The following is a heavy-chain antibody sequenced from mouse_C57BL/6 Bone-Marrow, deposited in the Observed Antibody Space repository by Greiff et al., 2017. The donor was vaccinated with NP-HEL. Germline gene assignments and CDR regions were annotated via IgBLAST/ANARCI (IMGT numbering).Heavy chain of an antibody. CDR1: GFTFSSYA. CDR3: ARDRASVVRDY. CDR2: ISDGGSYT. Sequence: EVKLMESGGGLVKPGGSLKLSCAASGFTFSSYAMSWVRQTPEKRLEWVATISDGGSYTYYPDNVKGRFTISRDNAKNNLYLQMSHLKSEDTAMYYCARDRASVVRDYWGQGTTLTVSS. V-gene: IGHV5-4*01. D-gene: IGHD1-1*01. J-gene: IGHJ2*01.